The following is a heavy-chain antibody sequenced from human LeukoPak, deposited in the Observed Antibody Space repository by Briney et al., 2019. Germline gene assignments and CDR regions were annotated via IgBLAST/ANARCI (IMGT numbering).Heavy chain of an antibody. D-gene: IGHD3-10*01. CDR1: GFIFSNYG. CDR3: AKEDGSYYGSGSSFDY. CDR2: ITDSGGST. Sequence: PGGSLRLSCAASGFIFSNYGMSWVRQAPGKGLEWVSGITDSGGSTYYADSVKGRFTISRDNSKSTLYLQMNSLRAEDTAVYYCAKEDGSYYGSGSSFDYWGQGTLVTVSS. J-gene: IGHJ4*02. V-gene: IGHV3-23*01.